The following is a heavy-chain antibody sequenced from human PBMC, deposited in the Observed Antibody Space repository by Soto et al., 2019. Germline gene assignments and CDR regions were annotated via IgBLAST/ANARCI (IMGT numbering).Heavy chain of an antibody. CDR2: ISSSSSYI. J-gene: IGHJ4*02. CDR1: GFTFSSYS. D-gene: IGHD6-6*01. Sequence: ALRLSCAASGFTFSSYSMNWVRQAPGKGLEWVSSISSSSSYIYYADSVKGRFTISRDNAKNSLYLQMNSLRAEDTAVYYCARDPVSIAGRPFDYWGQGTLVAVSS. V-gene: IGHV3-21*01. CDR3: ARDPVSIAGRPFDY.